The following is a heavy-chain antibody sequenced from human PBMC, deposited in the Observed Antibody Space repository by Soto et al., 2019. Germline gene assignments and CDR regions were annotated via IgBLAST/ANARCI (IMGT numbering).Heavy chain of an antibody. CDR1: GASIRSNNW. Sequence: QVQLQESGPGLVKPSGTLSLTCAVSGASIRSNNWWSWVRQRPGQGLEWIGEIFHTESPNYNESLKSRVAISVDKSRNEFSLRLSSVTAADTAVYYCAKESAHTLQRGRYYYYGMDVWGHGTTVTVSS. D-gene: IGHD6-25*01. J-gene: IGHJ6*02. V-gene: IGHV4-4*02. CDR2: IFHTESP. CDR3: AKESAHTLQRGRYYYYGMDV.